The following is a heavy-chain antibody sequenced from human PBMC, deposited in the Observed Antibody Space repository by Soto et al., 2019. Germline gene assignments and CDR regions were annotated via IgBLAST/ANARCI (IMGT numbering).Heavy chain of an antibody. V-gene: IGHV3-7*01. CDR1: GFTFSSYW. CDR2: IKQDGTEI. J-gene: IGHJ5*02. Sequence: GGSLRLSCVASGFTFSSYWMSWVRQAPGGGLEWVANIKQDGTEIHYVESVKGRLTIFRDNAKKSLYLQMNSLRAEDTAVYFCASYSGSYFPVGHDRWGQGTLVTVSS. CDR3: ASYSGSYFPVGHDR. D-gene: IGHD1-26*01.